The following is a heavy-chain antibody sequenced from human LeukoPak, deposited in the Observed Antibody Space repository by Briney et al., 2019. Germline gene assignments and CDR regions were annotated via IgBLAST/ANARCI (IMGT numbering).Heavy chain of an antibody. CDR3: VRDSRGYAEFDY. V-gene: IGHV3-23*01. D-gene: IGHD3-22*01. CDR1: GFTFNSFA. CDR2: ISGSGGGT. Sequence: GGSLRLSCAASGFTFNSFAMNWVRQAPGKGLEWVSAISGSGGGTYYADSVKGRFTFYRDNSKNTLDLQMNSLRAEDTAIYYCVRDSRGYAEFDYWGQGTLVTVS. J-gene: IGHJ4*02.